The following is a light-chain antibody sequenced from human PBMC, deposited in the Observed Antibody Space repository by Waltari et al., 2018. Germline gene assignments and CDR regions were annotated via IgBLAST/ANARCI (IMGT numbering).Light chain of an antibody. J-gene: IGLJ2*01. CDR3: QSYDNRLSGSV. CDR2: DDS. CDR1: SSNIGAGYD. Sequence: QSVLTQPPSVSGAPGQRVTISCTGSSSNIGAGYDVHWYQQLPGTAPKLLIYDDSNRPSGVPDRFSGSKSATSASLAITGLQAEDEADYYCQSYDNRLSGSVFGGGTKLTVL. V-gene: IGLV1-40*01.